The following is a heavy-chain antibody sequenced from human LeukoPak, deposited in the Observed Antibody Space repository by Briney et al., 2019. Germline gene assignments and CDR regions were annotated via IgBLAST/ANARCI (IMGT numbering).Heavy chain of an antibody. Sequence: ASVKVSCKASGYTFTSYDINWVRQATGQGLEWMGWMNLNSGNTGYAQKFQGRVTMTRNTSISTAYMELSSLRSEDTAVYYCARHSSGWVANGYWGQGTLVTVSS. CDR3: ARHSSGWVANGY. V-gene: IGHV1-8*01. J-gene: IGHJ4*02. CDR2: MNLNSGNT. D-gene: IGHD6-19*01. CDR1: GYTFTSYD.